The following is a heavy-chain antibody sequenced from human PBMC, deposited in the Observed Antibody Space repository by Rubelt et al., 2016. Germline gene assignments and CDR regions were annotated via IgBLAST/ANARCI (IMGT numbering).Heavy chain of an antibody. V-gene: IGHV4-59*01. CDR3: ARGRLGYGMDV. CDR1: GGPISHYY. J-gene: IGHJ6*02. Sequence: QLQLQESGPGLVKPSETLSLTCTVSGGPISHYYWNWIRQPPGKGLEWIGYIYSSGSTNYNPSLKSRVTISVDTSKNQFALRLIAVTAADTAVYYCARGRLGYGMDVWGQGTTVTVSS. CDR2: IYSSGST. D-gene: IGHD3-16*01.